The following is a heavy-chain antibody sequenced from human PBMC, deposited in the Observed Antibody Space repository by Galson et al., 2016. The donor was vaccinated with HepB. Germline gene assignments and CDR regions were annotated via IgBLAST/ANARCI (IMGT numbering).Heavy chain of an antibody. CDR1: GFIFRKFT. CDR2: VGGNGAPT. V-gene: IGHV3-43*01. J-gene: IGHJ4*02. D-gene: IGHD6-19*01. Sequence: SLRLSCAASGFIFRKFTMHWVRQRPGKGLEWVSLVGGNGAPTFYADSVKGRFTISRDNGKNSVYLQMNSLTIEDTALYYCAKEHNTGWPSFESWGQGTLVSVSP. CDR3: AKEHNTGWPSFES.